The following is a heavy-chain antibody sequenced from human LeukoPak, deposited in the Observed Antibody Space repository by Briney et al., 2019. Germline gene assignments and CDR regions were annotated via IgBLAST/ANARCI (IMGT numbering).Heavy chain of an antibody. V-gene: IGHV3-33*01. CDR2: IWYGASNK. CDR1: GFTFSSHG. Sequence: GGSLRLSCVASGFTFSSHGMHWVRQAPGKGLEWVAVIWYGASNKYHADSVKGRLTISRDNSKNTLYLQMSSLRVEDTAVYYCARENFWSGSPDDDYGMDVWGQGTTVTVSS. J-gene: IGHJ6*02. CDR3: ARENFWSGSPDDDYGMDV. D-gene: IGHD3-3*01.